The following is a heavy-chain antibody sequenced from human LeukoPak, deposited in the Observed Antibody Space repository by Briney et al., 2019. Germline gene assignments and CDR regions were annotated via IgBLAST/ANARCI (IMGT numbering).Heavy chain of an antibody. CDR3: ARDSPKYYDYVWGSYLPFDY. Sequence: GGSLRLSCAASGFTFSSYAMHWVRQAPGKGLEWVAVISYDGSNKYYADSVKGRFTISRDNSKNTLYLQMNSLRAEDTAVYYCARDSPKYYDYVWGSYLPFDYWGQGTLVTVSS. CDR2: ISYDGSNK. V-gene: IGHV3-30-3*01. D-gene: IGHD3-16*01. J-gene: IGHJ4*02. CDR1: GFTFSSYA.